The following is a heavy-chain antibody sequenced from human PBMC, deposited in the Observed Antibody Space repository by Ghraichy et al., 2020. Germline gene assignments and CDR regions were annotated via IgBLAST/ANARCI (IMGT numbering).Heavy chain of an antibody. Sequence: GGSLRLSCAASGFTFSSYWMSWVRQAPGKGLEWVANIKQDGSEKYYVDSVKGRFTISRDNAKNSLYLQMNSLRAEDTAVYYCARVSRDGDYENLDYWGQGTLVTVSS. CDR1: GFTFSSYW. CDR2: IKQDGSEK. V-gene: IGHV3-7*01. J-gene: IGHJ4*02. D-gene: IGHD4-17*01. CDR3: ARVSRDGDYENLDY.